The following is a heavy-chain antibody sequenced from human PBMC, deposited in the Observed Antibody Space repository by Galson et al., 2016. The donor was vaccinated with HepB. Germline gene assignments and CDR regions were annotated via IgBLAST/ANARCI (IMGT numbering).Heavy chain of an antibody. V-gene: IGHV1-46*01. J-gene: IGHJ4*02. D-gene: IGHD2-21*02. CDR1: GYTFTSYY. Sequence: SVKVSCKASGYTFTSYYLHWVRQAPGQGLEWMGMIHPNGGTTSYAQKFQGRVTITRDTSTTTVHMELSSLRSDDTAVYYCARESGDPRFFWGQGPLVTVSS. CDR3: ARESGDPRFF. CDR2: IHPNGGTT.